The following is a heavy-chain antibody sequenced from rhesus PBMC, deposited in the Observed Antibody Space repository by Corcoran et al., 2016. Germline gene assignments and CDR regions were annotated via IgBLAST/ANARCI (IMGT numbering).Heavy chain of an antibody. CDR1: GGSISSSY. CDR2: IYGSGSST. V-gene: IGHV4-169*02. CDR3: ARDGTAGDFDV. Sequence: QLQLQESGPGLVKPSETLSLTCAVSGGSISSSYWSWIRQAPGKGLEWIGYIYGSGSSTNYNPSLKSRVTLSVDTSKNQLSLKLSSVTTADTAVYYCARDGTAGDFDVWGPGVLVTVSS. D-gene: IGHD1-1*01. J-gene: IGHJ5-1*01.